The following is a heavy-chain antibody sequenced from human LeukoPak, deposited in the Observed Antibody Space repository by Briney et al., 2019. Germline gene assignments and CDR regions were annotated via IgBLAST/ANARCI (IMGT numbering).Heavy chain of an antibody. CDR2: ISDSGGST. Sequence: GGSPRLSCAASGFTFSSYAMNWVRQAPGKGLEWVSTISDSGGSTYYADSVKGRFTLSRDNSKNTLYLQMNSLRAEDTAVYYCAKNKEGAGPYYFDYWGQGTLVPVSS. J-gene: IGHJ4*02. CDR1: GFTFSSYA. V-gene: IGHV3-23*01. CDR3: AKNKEGAGPYYFDY. D-gene: IGHD1-26*01.